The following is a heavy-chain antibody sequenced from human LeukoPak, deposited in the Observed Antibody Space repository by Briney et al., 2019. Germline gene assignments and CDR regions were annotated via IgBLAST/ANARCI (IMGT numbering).Heavy chain of an antibody. V-gene: IGHV4-39*01. CDR2: IYYSGST. J-gene: IGHJ6*03. CDR3: ASQYGSSWPYYYYYYMDV. Sequence: SETLSLTCTVSGGSISSYYWSWIRQPPGKGLEWIGSIYYSGSTYYNPSLKSRVTISVDTSKNQFSLKLSSVTAADTAVYYCASQYGSSWPYYYYYYMDVWGKGTTVTISS. CDR1: GGSISSYY. D-gene: IGHD6-13*01.